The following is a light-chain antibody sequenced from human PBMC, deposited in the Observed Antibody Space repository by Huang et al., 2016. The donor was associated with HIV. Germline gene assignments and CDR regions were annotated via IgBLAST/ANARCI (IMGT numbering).Light chain of an antibody. V-gene: IGKV3-15*01. J-gene: IGKJ4*01. CDR1: RSVSSN. CDR2: GSS. CDR3: QQYNNWLLS. Sequence: IVMTQSPATLSVSPGERVTVSCRANRSVSSNLAWYQQSHGQAPRLLIYGSSTRAPGIPARFSGSGSGTDFSLTISSLQSDDFALYYCQQYNNWLLSFGGGTRVDI.